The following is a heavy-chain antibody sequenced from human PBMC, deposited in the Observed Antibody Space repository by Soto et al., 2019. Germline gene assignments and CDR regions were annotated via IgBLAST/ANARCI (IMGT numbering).Heavy chain of an antibody. CDR2: ISYDGSNK. CDR1: GFTLCSYG. Sequence: WWSLRLSCASSGFTLCSYGMDWVLQAPGKGLEWVAVISYDGSNKYYADSVRGRFTISRDNSKNTLYLQMNSLRAEDTAVYYCAKVLLGLVGAFDIWGQGTMVTVSS. V-gene: IGHV3-30*18. D-gene: IGHD2-15*01. J-gene: IGHJ3*02. CDR3: AKVLLGLVGAFDI.